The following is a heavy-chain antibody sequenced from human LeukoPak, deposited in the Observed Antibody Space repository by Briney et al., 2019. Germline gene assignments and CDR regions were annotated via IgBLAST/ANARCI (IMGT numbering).Heavy chain of an antibody. CDR2: IKQDGSEK. D-gene: IGHD3-22*01. Sequence: GGSLRLSCAASGFTVSSCYMSWVRQAPGKGLEWVANIKQDGSEKYYVDSVKGRFTISRDNAKNSLYLQMNSLRAEDTAVYYCAFTYYYDSSGYYPLYYFDYWGQGTLVTVSS. CDR3: AFTYYYDSSGYYPLYYFDY. CDR1: GFTVSSCY. V-gene: IGHV3-7*01. J-gene: IGHJ4*02.